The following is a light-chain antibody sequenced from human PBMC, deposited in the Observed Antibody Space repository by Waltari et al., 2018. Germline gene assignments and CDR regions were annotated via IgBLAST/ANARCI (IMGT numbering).Light chain of an antibody. CDR1: SSDVGGYKY. CDR3: SSYTSSGAPDVI. CDR2: DVS. V-gene: IGLV2-14*01. J-gene: IGLJ2*01. Sequence: QSALTQPASVSGSPGQSITISCTGTSSDVGGYKYVSWYQKHPGKAPKLMIYDVSNRPSGVSDRFSGSKSGNTASLTISGLQAEDEADYYCSSYTSSGAPDVIFGGGTKLTVL.